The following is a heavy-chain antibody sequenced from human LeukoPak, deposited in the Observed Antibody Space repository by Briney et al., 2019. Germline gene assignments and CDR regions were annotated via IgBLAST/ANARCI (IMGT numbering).Heavy chain of an antibody. V-gene: IGHV5-51*01. CDR2: IYPGDSDT. J-gene: IGHJ4*02. CDR3: ARLEGGSGWYVGDFDY. CDR1: GYSFTTYW. D-gene: IGHD6-19*01. Sequence: GESLKISCKGSGYSFTTYWVGWLRQMPGKGLEWMGIIYPGDSDTRYSPSFQGQVTISADKSISTAYLQWSSLKASDTAMYYCARLEGGSGWYVGDFDYWGQGTLVTVSS.